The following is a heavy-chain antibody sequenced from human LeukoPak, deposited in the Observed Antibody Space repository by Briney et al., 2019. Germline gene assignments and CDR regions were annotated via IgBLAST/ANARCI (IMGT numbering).Heavy chain of an antibody. V-gene: IGHV3-23*01. J-gene: IGHJ5*02. D-gene: IGHD1-26*01. CDR3: AKLAGWSGTYRFDP. CDR2: LSGSGSTA. CDR1: GFTFSSYA. Sequence: GGSLRLSCAASGFTFSSYAMTWVRQAPGKGLEWVSALSGSGSTAYSVDSVKGRFTISRDNSKHTLYLQMNSLRAEDTAVYYCAKLAGWSGTYRFDPWGQGTLVTVSS.